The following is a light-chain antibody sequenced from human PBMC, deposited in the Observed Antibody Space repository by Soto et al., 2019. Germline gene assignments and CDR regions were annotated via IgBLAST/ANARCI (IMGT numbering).Light chain of an antibody. CDR1: SSDVGGYNY. J-gene: IGLJ2*01. CDR3: SSYAGSNNLG. Sequence: QSALTQPPSASGSPGQSVTISCTGTSSDVGGYNYVSWYQQHPGRAPKLMIYEVSARPSGVPDSFSGSKSGNTASLTVSGLQAEDEADYYCSSYAGSNNLGFGGGTKLTVL. V-gene: IGLV2-8*01. CDR2: EVS.